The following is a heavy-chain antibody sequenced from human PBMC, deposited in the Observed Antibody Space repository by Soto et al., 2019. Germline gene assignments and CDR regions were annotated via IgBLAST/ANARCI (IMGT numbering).Heavy chain of an antibody. CDR1: GFIFSDFY. Sequence: GGSLRLSCEASGFIFSDFYMAWIRQAPGKGLEWVSYISSDGDSTYADSVKGRFTISRDNAKNSLYLQMNSLRVEDTAVYYCVRDRDRRWFDPWGQGTLVTV. V-gene: IGHV3-11*01. D-gene: IGHD3-10*01. J-gene: IGHJ5*02. CDR3: VRDRDRRWFDP. CDR2: ISSDGDST.